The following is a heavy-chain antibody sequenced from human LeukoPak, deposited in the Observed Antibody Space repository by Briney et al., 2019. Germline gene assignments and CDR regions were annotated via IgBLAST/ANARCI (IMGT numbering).Heavy chain of an antibody. CDR1: GGSISTITYY. J-gene: IGHJ5*02. CDR3: ARHGYGDDVGNWFDP. Sequence: SETLSLTCTVSGGSISTITYYWSWIRQPPGKGLEWVAEINHSGSTNYSPSLKSRVTISVDTSKNQFSLKLSSVTAADTAVYYCARHGYGDDVGNWFDPWGQGTLVSVSS. V-gene: IGHV4-39*01. CDR2: INHSGST. D-gene: IGHD2-2*03.